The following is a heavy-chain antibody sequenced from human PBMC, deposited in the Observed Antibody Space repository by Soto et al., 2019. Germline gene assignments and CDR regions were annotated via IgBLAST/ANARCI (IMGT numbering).Heavy chain of an antibody. CDR2: ILVDGRT. Sequence: GGSLRLSCAASGFICGSYDMSWARQAPGKGLEWVSTILVDGRTFYVDSVKGRFTISRDSSQNTVYLQMNSLTAGDTALYYCAKATATGGGAFDICGQGTKVTVSS. D-gene: IGHD2-8*02. J-gene: IGHJ3*02. CDR1: GFICGSYD. V-gene: IGHV3-23*01. CDR3: AKATATGGGAFDI.